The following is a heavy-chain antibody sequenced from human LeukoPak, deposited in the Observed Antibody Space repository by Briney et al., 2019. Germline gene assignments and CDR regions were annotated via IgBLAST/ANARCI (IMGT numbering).Heavy chain of an antibody. V-gene: IGHV4-59*01. CDR3: ARAPQWAAAGTFDY. Sequence: SETLSLTCTVSGGSISNYYWSWIRQPPGKGLEWIADIYYSGSTNYNPSLKSRVTISVDTSRNQFSLKVSSVTAADTAVCYCARAPQWAAAGTFDYWGQGTLVTVSS. J-gene: IGHJ4*02. CDR2: IYYSGST. CDR1: GGSISNYY. D-gene: IGHD6-13*01.